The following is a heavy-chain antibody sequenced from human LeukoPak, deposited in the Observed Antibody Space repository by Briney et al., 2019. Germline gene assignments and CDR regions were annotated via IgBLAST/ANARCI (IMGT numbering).Heavy chain of an antibody. Sequence: PGGSPRLSCAASGFTFSSYGMSWVRQAPGKGLEWVSAISGSGGSTYYADSVKGRFTISRDNSKNTLYLQMNSLRAEDTAVYYCAKSGWFGELFSRGIDYWGQGTLVTASS. CDR1: GFTFSSYG. D-gene: IGHD3-10*01. V-gene: IGHV3-23*01. J-gene: IGHJ4*02. CDR2: ISGSGGST. CDR3: AKSGWFGELFSRGIDY.